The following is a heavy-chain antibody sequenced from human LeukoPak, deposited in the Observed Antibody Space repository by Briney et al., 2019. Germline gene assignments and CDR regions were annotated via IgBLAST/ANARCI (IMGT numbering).Heavy chain of an antibody. D-gene: IGHD6-13*01. CDR2: IYYSGST. J-gene: IGHJ4*02. V-gene: IGHV4-39*01. Sequence: SETLSLTCTVFGGAISRSTYYWGWIRQPPGKGLEWIGSIYYSGSTYYNPSLKSRVTISVDTSKNQYSLKLSSVTAADTAVYYCASIAAAGNEWGQGTLVTVSS. CDR1: GGAISRSTYY. CDR3: ASIAAAGNE.